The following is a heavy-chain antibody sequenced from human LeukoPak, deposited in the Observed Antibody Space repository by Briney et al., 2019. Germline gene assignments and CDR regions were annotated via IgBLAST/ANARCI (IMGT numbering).Heavy chain of an antibody. V-gene: IGHV3-72*01. CDR3: AEVHCSGGSCYSGDY. D-gene: IGHD2-15*01. CDR2: IRKKANSYTT. CDR1: GFTFSDHY. J-gene: IGHJ4*02. Sequence: PGGSLRLSCAASGFTFSDHYMDWVRQAPGKGLEWVGRIRKKANSYTTEYAASVKSRFTISRDDSKNSLYLQMNSLKTEDTAVYYCAEVHCSGGSCYSGDYWGQGILVTVSS.